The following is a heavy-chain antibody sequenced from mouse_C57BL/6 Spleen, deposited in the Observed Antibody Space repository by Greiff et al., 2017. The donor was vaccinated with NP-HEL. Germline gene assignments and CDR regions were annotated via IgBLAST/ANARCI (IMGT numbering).Heavy chain of an antibody. CDR2: INYDGSST. CDR3: ARRGGYYSNSLDY. V-gene: IGHV5-16*01. D-gene: IGHD2-5*01. CDR1: GFTFSDYY. Sequence: EVMLVESEGGLVQPGSSMKLSCTASGFTFSDYYMAWVRQVPEKGLEWVANINYDGSSTYYLDSLKSRFIISRDNAKNILYLQMSSLKSEDTATYYCARRGGYYSNSLDYWGQGTTLTVSS. J-gene: IGHJ2*01.